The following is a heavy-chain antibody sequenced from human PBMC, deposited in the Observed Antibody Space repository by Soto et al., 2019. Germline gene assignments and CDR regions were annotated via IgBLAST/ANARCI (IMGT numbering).Heavy chain of an antibody. D-gene: IGHD4-17*01. J-gene: IGHJ3*02. CDR3: AIDPNGDYRGAFDN. V-gene: IGHV3-23*01. CDR2: ITGSGNYA. CDR1: GLTFSRYA. Sequence: EVQMLESGGGLVQPGGSLRLSCTAPGLTFSRYAMTWVRQAPGKGLEWVSSITGSGNYARYGDSVKGRFTTSRDNSKHSLYMQMNSLRVEDTAVYYCAIDPNGDYRGAFDNWGQGTMVTVSS.